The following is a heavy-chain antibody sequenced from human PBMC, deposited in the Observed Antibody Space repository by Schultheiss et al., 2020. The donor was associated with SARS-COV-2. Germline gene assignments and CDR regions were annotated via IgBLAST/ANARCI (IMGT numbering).Heavy chain of an antibody. V-gene: IGHV3-74*01. Sequence: GESLKISCAASGFTFSTSWMHWVRQAPGKGLMWVSRISSDGNSPSSTAYADSVKGRFTISRDNAKNSLYLQLNSLRAEDTAVYYCARTLYCRSPICYGGFDYWGQGTLVTVSS. CDR2: ISSDGNSP. D-gene: IGHD2-2*01. J-gene: IGHJ4*02. CDR1: GFTFSTSW. CDR3: ARTLYCRSPICYGGFDY.